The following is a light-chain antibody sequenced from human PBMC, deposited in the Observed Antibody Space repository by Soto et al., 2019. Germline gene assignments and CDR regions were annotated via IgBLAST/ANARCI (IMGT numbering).Light chain of an antibody. V-gene: IGKV1-39*01. J-gene: IGKJ1*01. CDR1: QSMRTY. CDR3: QQYYSFPWT. CDR2: AAS. Sequence: EIQMTQSPASLSASVGDRVTITCRASQSMRTYLNWYQQKPGKAPNLLIHAASSLQSGVPSRFSGSGSGTDFTLTISCLQSEDFATYYCQQYYSFPWTFGQGTKVDIK.